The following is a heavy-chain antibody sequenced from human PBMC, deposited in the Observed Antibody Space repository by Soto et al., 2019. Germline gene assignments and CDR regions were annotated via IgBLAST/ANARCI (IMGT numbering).Heavy chain of an antibody. CDR1: GFTFSSYA. CDR2: ISGSGGST. V-gene: IGHV3-23*01. CDR3: AKDWGEYYEGWFDP. D-gene: IGHD3-3*01. J-gene: IGHJ5*02. Sequence: GGSLRLSCAASGFTFSSYAMSWVRQAPGKGLEWVSAISGSGGSTYYADSVKGRFTISRDNSKNTLYLQRNSLRAEDTAVYYCAKDWGEYYEGWFDPWGQGTLVTVSS.